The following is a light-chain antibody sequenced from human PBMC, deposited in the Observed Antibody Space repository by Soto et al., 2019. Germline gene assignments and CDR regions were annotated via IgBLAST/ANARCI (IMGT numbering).Light chain of an antibody. Sequence: QSVLTQSSSASASLGSSVKLTCTLSSGHSSYIIAWHQQQPGKAPRYLMKLEGSGSYNKGSGVPDRFSGSSSGADRYLTISNPHFEDEADYYCETWDSNTVVFGGGTKLTVL. CDR3: ETWDSNTVV. CDR1: SGHSSYI. CDR2: LEGSGSY. V-gene: IGLV4-60*02. J-gene: IGLJ2*01.